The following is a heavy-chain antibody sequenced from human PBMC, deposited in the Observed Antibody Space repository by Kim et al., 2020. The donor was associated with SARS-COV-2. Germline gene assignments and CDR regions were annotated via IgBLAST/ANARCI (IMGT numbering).Heavy chain of an antibody. CDR3: AKGGQYQLLYYFDY. V-gene: IGHV3-30*02. Sequence: DSGKGRFTISRDNSKNTLYLQMNSLRTEDTAVYYCAKGGQYQLLYYFDYWGLGTLVSVSS. J-gene: IGHJ4*02. D-gene: IGHD2-2*01.